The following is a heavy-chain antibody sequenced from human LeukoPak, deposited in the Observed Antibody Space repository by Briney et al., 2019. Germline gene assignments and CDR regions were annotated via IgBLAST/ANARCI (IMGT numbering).Heavy chain of an antibody. J-gene: IGHJ4*02. Sequence: GGSLRLSCAASGFTFSSYGMHWVRQAPGKGLEWVAFIRYDGSNKYYADSVKGRFTISRDSSKNTLYLQMNSLRAEDTAVYYCARSPGQQLVLSLFDYWGQGTLVTVSS. D-gene: IGHD6-13*01. CDR1: GFTFSSYG. V-gene: IGHV3-30*02. CDR3: ARSPGQQLVLSLFDY. CDR2: IRYDGSNK.